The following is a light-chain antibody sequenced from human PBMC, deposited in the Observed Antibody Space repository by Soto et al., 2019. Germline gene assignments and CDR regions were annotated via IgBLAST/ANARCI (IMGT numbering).Light chain of an antibody. Sequence: QSVLTQPASVSGSPGQSITISCTGTSSDVGGYNYVSWYQQHPGKAPKFMIYDVSNRPSGVSNRFSGSKSSNTASLTISGLQAEDEADYYCSSYTSSSTLVFGGGTKLTVL. CDR2: DVS. CDR3: SSYTSSSTLV. CDR1: SSDVGGYNY. J-gene: IGLJ2*01. V-gene: IGLV2-14*01.